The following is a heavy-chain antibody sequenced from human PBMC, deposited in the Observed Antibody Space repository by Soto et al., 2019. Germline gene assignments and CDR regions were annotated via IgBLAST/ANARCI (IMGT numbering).Heavy chain of an antibody. V-gene: IGHV1-69*14. CDR2: IIPIYGTA. Sequence: QVQLVQSGAEVKKPGSSVKVSCKASGGTFSSYAISWVRQAPGQGLEWMGGIIPIYGTANYAQKFQGRVTITADKSTSTAYMELSSLRSDDTAVYYCASPTMDYYYYYGMDVWGQGTTVTVSS. J-gene: IGHJ6*02. D-gene: IGHD3-10*01. CDR3: ASPTMDYYYYYGMDV. CDR1: GGTFSSYA.